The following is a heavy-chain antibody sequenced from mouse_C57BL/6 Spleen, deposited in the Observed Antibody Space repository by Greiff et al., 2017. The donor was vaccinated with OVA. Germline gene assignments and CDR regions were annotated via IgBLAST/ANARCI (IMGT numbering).Heavy chain of an antibody. CDR2: IDPSDSYT. V-gene: IGHV1-69*01. CDR1: GYTFPSYW. J-gene: IGHJ4*01. CDR3: AGGPTSGGDY. Sequence: QVQLQQPGAELVMPGASVKLSCKASGYTFPSYWMHWVKQRPGQGLEWIGEIDPSDSYTNYNQNFKGKSTLTVDKSSSTAYMQLSSLTSEDSAVYYCAGGPTSGGDYWGQGTSVTVSS. D-gene: IGHD4-1*01.